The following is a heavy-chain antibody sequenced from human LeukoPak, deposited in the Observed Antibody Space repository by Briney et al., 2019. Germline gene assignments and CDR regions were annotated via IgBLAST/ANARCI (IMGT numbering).Heavy chain of an antibody. D-gene: IGHD1-1*01. CDR2: IDPSGGST. J-gene: IGHJ3*02. CDR3: ARVNLNDAFDI. V-gene: IGHV1-46*01. CDR1: GYTFTSYY. Sequence: ASVKVSCKASGYTFTSYYMHWVRQAPGQGLEWMGIIDPSGGSTSYAQKFQGRVTTTRDMSTSTVYMELSSLRSEDTAVYYCARVNLNDAFDIWGQGTMVTVSS.